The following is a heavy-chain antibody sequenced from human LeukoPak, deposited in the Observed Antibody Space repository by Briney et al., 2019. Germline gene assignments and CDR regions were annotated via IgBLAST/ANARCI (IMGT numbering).Heavy chain of an antibody. CDR1: GFTFSSYG. CDR2: IWYDGSNK. J-gene: IGHJ6*03. CDR3: ARDAGIAAAGNMGGYYYYYMDV. Sequence: GGSLRLSCAASGFTFSSYGMYWVRQAPGKGLEWVAVIWYDGSNKYYADSVKGRFTISRDNSKNTLYLQMNSLRAEDTAVYYCARDAGIAAAGNMGGYYYYYMDVWGKGTTVTVSS. V-gene: IGHV3-33*01. D-gene: IGHD6-13*01.